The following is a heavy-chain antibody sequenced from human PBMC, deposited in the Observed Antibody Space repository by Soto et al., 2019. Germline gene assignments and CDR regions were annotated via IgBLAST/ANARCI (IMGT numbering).Heavy chain of an antibody. D-gene: IGHD3-10*01. CDR3: ARVDYYGSINWFDP. CDR2: IHPNTGGT. V-gene: IGHV1-2*02. Sequence: QVQLVQSGAEVKKPGASVKVSCKASGYTFTGYYIHWVRQAPGQGLEWMGWIHPNTGGTQYAEKLHGRVTMTRDTTISTAYMELSRLRSDDTAVYYCARVDYYGSINWFDPWGQGTLVTVSS. J-gene: IGHJ5*02. CDR1: GYTFTGYY.